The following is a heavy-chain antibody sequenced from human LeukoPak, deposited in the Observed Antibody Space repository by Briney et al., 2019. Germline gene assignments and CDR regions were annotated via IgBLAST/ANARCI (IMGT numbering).Heavy chain of an antibody. Sequence: PSETLSLTCTVPGGSISNYYWSWIRQPAGKGLEWIGRIYASGSTNYNPSLKSRVTMSVDTSKNQLSLKLSSVTAADTAVYYCARAGSSGWYVFDNWGQGTVVTVSS. CDR2: IYASGST. CDR3: ARAGSSGWYVFDN. D-gene: IGHD6-19*01. J-gene: IGHJ4*02. V-gene: IGHV4-4*07. CDR1: GGSISNYY.